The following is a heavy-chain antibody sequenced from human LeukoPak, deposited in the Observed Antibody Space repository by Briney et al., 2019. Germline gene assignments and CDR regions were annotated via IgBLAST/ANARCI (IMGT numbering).Heavy chain of an antibody. CDR3: ARTVSAFDI. V-gene: IGHV4-59*01. CDR1: GGSFSGYY. D-gene: IGHD3-16*01. Sequence: PSETLSLTCAVYGGSFSGYYWSWIRQPPGKGLEWIGYIYYSGSTNYNPSLKSRVTISVDTSKNQFSLKLSSVTAADTAVYYCARTVSAFDIWGQGTMVTVSS. J-gene: IGHJ3*02. CDR2: IYYSGST.